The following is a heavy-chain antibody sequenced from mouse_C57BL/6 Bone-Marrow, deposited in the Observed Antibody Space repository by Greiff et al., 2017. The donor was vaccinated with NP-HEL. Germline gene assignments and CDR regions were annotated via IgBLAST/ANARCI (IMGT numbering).Heavy chain of an antibody. Sequence: VQGVESGPELVKPGASVKISCKASGYAFSSSWMNWVKQRPGKGLEWIGRIYPGDGDTNYNGKFKGKATLTADKSSSTAYMQLSSLTSEDSAVYFCARCGSSSFDYWGQGTTLTVSS. CDR1: GYAFSSSW. CDR3: ARCGSSSFDY. V-gene: IGHV1-82*01. CDR2: IYPGDGDT. D-gene: IGHD1-1*01. J-gene: IGHJ2*01.